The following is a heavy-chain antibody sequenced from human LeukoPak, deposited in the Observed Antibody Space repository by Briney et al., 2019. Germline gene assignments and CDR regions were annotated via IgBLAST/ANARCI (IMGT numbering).Heavy chain of an antibody. CDR2: MFSRGSP. V-gene: IGHV4-59*01. J-gene: IGHJ4*02. CDR1: GDSMSIYY. Sequence: PSVTLSLTCLVSGDSMSIYYWSWLRQPPGKGQEWIGIMFSRGSPDYKPPLKSRVTFSVDTSKNRFSLTQTSVTAADTAIYYCARWRPYFYDRSGYVDCWGQGTLVTVSS. D-gene: IGHD3-22*01. CDR3: ARWRPYFYDRSGYVDC.